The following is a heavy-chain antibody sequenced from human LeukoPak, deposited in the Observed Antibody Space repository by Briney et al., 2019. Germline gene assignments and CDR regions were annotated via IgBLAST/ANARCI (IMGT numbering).Heavy chain of an antibody. Sequence: AASVKVSCKASGYTFTDYYIHWVRQAPGQGLEWMGWIDLNSGGTNYAQKFQGRVTMTRDTSISIAYMELSRMRSDDTAMYYCARDPAGNSSKGDYWGQGTLVTVSS. CDR2: IDLNSGGT. CDR1: GYTFTDYY. J-gene: IGHJ4*02. CDR3: ARDPAGNSSKGDY. V-gene: IGHV1-2*02. D-gene: IGHD6-13*01.